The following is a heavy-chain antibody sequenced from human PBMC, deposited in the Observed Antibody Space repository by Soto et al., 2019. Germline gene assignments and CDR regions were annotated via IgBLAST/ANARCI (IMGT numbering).Heavy chain of an antibody. CDR3: ARDRGYDAHDYYYNAMDV. J-gene: IGHJ6*02. Sequence: EVQLVESGGGLVKPGGSLRLSCISSGFTFRTYTMNWVRQAPGKGLEWVSGIRGFSPYTFYAESVKGRFTISRDNAKNSLYLQKNSLRAEDTAVYYWARDRGYDAHDYYYNAMDVWGQGTTVNVSS. CDR1: GFTFRTYT. D-gene: IGHD3-10*01. V-gene: IGHV3-21*01. CDR2: IRGFSPYT.